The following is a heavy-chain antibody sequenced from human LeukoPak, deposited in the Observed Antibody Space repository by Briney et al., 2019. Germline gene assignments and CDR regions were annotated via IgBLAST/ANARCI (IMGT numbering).Heavy chain of an antibody. Sequence: GGSLRLSCVASGFTFTNYWMNWVHQAPGKGLEWVASIKQDGSQKSYVDSVKGRFTISRDNAKNSLSLQMDSLRGEDTAVYYCARDLNGGSGYYGMDVWGQGTTVTVSS. CDR3: ARDLNGGSGYYGMDV. CDR2: IKQDGSQK. J-gene: IGHJ6*02. D-gene: IGHD3-10*01. V-gene: IGHV3-7*01. CDR1: GFTFTNYW.